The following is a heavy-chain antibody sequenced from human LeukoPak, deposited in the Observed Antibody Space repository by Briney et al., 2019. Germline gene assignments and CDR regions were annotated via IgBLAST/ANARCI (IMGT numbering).Heavy chain of an antibody. V-gene: IGHV3-21*01. J-gene: IGHJ3*02. CDR2: ISSSSSYI. CDR1: GFTFSSYA. CDR3: ARVRGIVVVPAAPKDAFDI. D-gene: IGHD2-2*01. Sequence: GGSLRLSCAASGFTFSSYAMSWVRQAPGKGLEWVSSISSSSSYIYYADSVKGRFTISRDNAKNSLYLQMNSLRAEDTAVYYCARVRGIVVVPAAPKDAFDIWGQGTMVTVSS.